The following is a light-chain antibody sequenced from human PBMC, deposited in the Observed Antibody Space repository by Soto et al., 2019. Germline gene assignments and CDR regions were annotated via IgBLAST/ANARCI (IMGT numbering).Light chain of an antibody. CDR1: HDIINY. V-gene: IGKV1-17*03. CDR2: AAS. Sequence: DIQMTQSPSAMSASVGDRVTITCLASHDIINYLAWFQQKPGKVPRRLIYAASSLQSGVPSRFSGSGSGTDFTLTISSLQPEDFATYYCLRHNSHLTWTSGQGTKVDI. CDR3: LRHNSHLTWT. J-gene: IGKJ1*01.